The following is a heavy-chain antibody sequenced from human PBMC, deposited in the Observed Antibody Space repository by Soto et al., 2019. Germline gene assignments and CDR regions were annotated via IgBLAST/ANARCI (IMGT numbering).Heavy chain of an antibody. CDR1: GYTFTGYY. V-gene: IGHV1-2*04. D-gene: IGHD2-2*01. J-gene: IGHJ3*02. Sequence: QVQLVQSGAEVKKPGASVKVSCKASGYTFTGYYMHWVRQAPGQGLEWMGWINPNSGGTNYAQKFQGWVTMTRDTSISTAYMELSRLRSDDTAVYYCARGKGYCSSTCCPWRSAFDIWGQGTMVTVSS. CDR2: INPNSGGT. CDR3: ARGKGYCSSTCCPWRSAFDI.